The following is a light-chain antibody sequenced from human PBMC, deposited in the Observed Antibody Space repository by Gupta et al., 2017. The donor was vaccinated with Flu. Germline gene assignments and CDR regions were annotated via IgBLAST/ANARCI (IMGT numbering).Light chain of an antibody. V-gene: IGKV1-33*01. J-gene: IGKJ3*01. CDR2: DAA. Sequence: SSLSASVGDRVAITCQASEDIGNFYNWYRQQPGSAPTRLIYDAAPLETGVPSTFSGSGSGTHFTLSISSRQPEDIGAYYCHQYDHSPHLTFGPGTKVAIK. CDR1: EDIGNF. CDR3: HQYDHSPHLT.